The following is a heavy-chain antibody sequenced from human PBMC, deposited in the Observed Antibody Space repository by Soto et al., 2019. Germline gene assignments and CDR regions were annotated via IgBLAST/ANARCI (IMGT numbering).Heavy chain of an antibody. Sequence: GGSLGLSCAASGFTFSSFAMTGVRQTPGKGLEWVSTTSSSGGDTSYADSVKGRFTTSRDNSKNTLYLQMNSLRADDTAVYFCAKGKFSSIYWGQGTLVTVSS. J-gene: IGHJ4*02. CDR3: AKGKFSSIY. V-gene: IGHV3-23*01. CDR1: GFTFSSFA. CDR2: TSSSGGDT. D-gene: IGHD6-6*01.